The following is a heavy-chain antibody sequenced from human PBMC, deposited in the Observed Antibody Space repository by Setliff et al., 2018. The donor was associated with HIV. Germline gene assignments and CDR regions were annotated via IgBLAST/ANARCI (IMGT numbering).Heavy chain of an antibody. D-gene: IGHD6-13*01. Sequence: SETLSLTCTVSGDSFSNYYWSWIRQPPGKGLEWIGYVFYTGSATYNPSLKSRVSISVDRSTNPFSLMLHSVTAADTAVYYCARVQMAYAAFDYWGQGALVTVSS. CDR2: VFYTGSA. CDR3: ARVQMAYAAFDY. CDR1: GDSFSNYY. J-gene: IGHJ4*02. V-gene: IGHV4-59*01.